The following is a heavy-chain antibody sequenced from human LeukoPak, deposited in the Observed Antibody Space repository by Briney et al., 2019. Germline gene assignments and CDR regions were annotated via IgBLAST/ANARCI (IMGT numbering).Heavy chain of an antibody. CDR1: GYTFTSYY. D-gene: IGHD3-10*01. CDR3: ARSRSDYYGSGSTSSGFDY. Sequence: ASVKVSCKASGYTFTSYYMHWVRQAPGQGLEWMGIINPSGGSTSYAQKFQGRVTMTRDTSTSTVYMELSGLRSEDTAVYYCARSRSDYYGSGSTSSGFDYWGQGTLVTVSS. CDR2: INPSGGST. V-gene: IGHV1-46*01. J-gene: IGHJ4*02.